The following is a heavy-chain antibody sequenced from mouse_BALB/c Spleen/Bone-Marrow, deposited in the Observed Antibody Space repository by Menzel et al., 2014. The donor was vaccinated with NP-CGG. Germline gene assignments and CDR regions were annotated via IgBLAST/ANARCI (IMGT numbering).Heavy chain of an antibody. Sequence: VQLQQSGPELVKPGASVKISCRASGYAFSNSWMNWVKQRPGQGLEWIGRIYPGDGDTNYNGKFKGKATLTADKSSSTAYMQLSSLTSVDSAVYFCARTYGSSYFVYWGQGTLVTVSA. CDR3: ARTYGSSYFVY. D-gene: IGHD1-1*01. J-gene: IGHJ3*01. CDR2: IYPGDGDT. CDR1: GYAFSNSW. V-gene: IGHV1-82*01.